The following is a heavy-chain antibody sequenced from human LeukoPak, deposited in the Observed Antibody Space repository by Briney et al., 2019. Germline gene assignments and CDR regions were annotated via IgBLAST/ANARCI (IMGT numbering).Heavy chain of an antibody. Sequence: SQTLSLTCAVSGGSISSGGYSWSWIRQPPGKGLEWIGYIYHSGSTYYNPSLKSRVTISVDTSKNQFSLKLSSVTAADTAVYYCARVEGYCDPWGQGTLVTVSS. CDR3: ARVEGYCDP. J-gene: IGHJ5*02. V-gene: IGHV4-30-2*05. D-gene: IGHD2-15*01. CDR2: IYHSGST. CDR1: GGSISSGGYS.